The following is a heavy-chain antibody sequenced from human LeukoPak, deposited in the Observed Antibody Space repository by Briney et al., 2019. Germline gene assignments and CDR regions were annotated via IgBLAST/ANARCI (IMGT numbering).Heavy chain of an antibody. D-gene: IGHD2-15*01. Sequence: GGSLRLSCVASGFPFSDYEMDWVRQAPGKGPEWVADINSRGSPIHYADSVKGRFTISRDNSKNSLFLQMNSLRVEDTAVYYCAREHCSGSRCYDSFEIWGQGTKVTVPS. CDR1: GFPFSDYE. V-gene: IGHV3-48*03. CDR2: INSRGSPI. J-gene: IGHJ3*02. CDR3: AREHCSGSRCYDSFEI.